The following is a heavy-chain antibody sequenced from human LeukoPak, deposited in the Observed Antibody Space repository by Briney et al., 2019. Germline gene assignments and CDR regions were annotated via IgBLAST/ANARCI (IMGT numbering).Heavy chain of an antibody. CDR2: FYWNDEK. D-gene: IGHD3-9*01. J-gene: IGHJ3*02. CDR1: GFSLSVNGVG. CDR3: ARFSDYNLLTAYYVAFDI. Sequence: SGPTLVNPSPALTLSFNFSGFSLSVNGVGGGWIHQPPEKALDWLAVFYWNDEKHYSPSLRTRLTITKDTSKNQVVLTITNMDPVDTATYYCARFSDYNLLTAYYVAFDIWGQGTVVTVSS. V-gene: IGHV2-5*01.